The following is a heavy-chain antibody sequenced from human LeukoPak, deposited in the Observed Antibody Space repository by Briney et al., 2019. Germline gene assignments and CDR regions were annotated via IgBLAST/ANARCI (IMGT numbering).Heavy chain of an antibody. CDR1: GFTFSSYA. CDR2: ISGSGGST. Sequence: GGSLRLSCAASGFTFSSYAMSWVRQAPGKGLEWVSAISGSGGSTYYADSVKGRFTISRDNSKNTPYLQMNSLRAEDTAVYYCAKDMYSSGWPFDYWGQGTLVTVSS. V-gene: IGHV3-23*01. D-gene: IGHD6-19*01. J-gene: IGHJ4*02. CDR3: AKDMYSSGWPFDY.